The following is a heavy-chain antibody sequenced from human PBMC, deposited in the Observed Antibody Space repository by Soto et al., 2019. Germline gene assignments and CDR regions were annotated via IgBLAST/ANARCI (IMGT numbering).Heavy chain of an antibody. CDR1: GFSFTGYY. D-gene: IGHD6-6*01. Sequence: ASVKVSCKASGFSFTGYYIHWLRQAPGQGLEWMGWINAHSGGTDYAQKFQGRVTLTRDTSIATAYLTLTSLTSDDTALYYCAKDLTRQLAYWLDPWGQGTQGTVS. CDR3: AKDLTRQLAYWLDP. CDR2: INAHSGGT. J-gene: IGHJ5*02. V-gene: IGHV1-2*02.